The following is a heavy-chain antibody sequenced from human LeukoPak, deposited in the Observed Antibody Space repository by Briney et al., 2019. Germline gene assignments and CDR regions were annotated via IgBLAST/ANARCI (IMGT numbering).Heavy chain of an antibody. D-gene: IGHD6-19*01. CDR2: INHSGST. J-gene: IGHJ4*02. Sequence: SETLSLTCAVYGGSFSGYYWSWIRQPPGKGLEWIGEINHSGSTNYNPSLKSRVTISVDTSKNQFSLKLSSVTAADTAVYYCARGSRGYSSGWYTDYWGQGTLVTVSS. CDR3: ARGSRGYSSGWYTDY. CDR1: GGSFSGYY. V-gene: IGHV4-34*01.